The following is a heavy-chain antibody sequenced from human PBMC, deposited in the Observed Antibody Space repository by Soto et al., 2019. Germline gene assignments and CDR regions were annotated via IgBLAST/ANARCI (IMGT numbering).Heavy chain of an antibody. J-gene: IGHJ4*02. D-gene: IGHD6-13*01. V-gene: IGHV3-53*01. CDR1: GFTVSSNY. CDR2: IYSGGST. CDR3: ARGYIAAAGIDY. Sequence: GGSLRLSCAASGFTVSSNYMNWVRQAPGKGLEWVAVIYSGGSTYYAASVKGRFTISIDNSKTTLYLQMNSLRAEDTAVYYCARGYIAAAGIDYWGQGTLVTVSS.